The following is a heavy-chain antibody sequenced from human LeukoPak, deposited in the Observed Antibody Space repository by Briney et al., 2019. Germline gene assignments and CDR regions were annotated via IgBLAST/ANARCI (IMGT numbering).Heavy chain of an antibody. CDR1: GYTFTKYY. CDR2: INPSGGST. Sequence: GASVKVPCKASGYTFTKYYIHWVRQAPGQGLEWMGIINPSGGSTTYAQKFQGRVTMTRDTSTSTVYMELSSLRSEDTAVYYCAAYYYGSGSRSAAFDIWGQGTMVTVSS. D-gene: IGHD3-10*01. V-gene: IGHV1-46*03. J-gene: IGHJ3*02. CDR3: AAYYYGSGSRSAAFDI.